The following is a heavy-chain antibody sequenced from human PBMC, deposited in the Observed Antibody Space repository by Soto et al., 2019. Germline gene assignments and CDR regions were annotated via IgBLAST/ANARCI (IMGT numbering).Heavy chain of an antibody. CDR2: INPNSGGT. D-gene: IGHD1-26*01. CDR1: GYTMTGYY. Sequence: VKVACKGSGYTMTGYYMHWVRQDHGQGLEWMGWINPNSGGTNYAQKFQGWVTMTRDTSISTAYMELSRLRSDDTAVYYCARGNGGGASSGDAFGIRDQRTMGTISS. V-gene: IGHV1-2*04. J-gene: IGHJ3*02. CDR3: ARGNGGGASSGDAFGI.